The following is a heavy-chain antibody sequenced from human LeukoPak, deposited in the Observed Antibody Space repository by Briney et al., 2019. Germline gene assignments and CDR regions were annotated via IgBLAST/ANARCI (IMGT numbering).Heavy chain of an antibody. D-gene: IGHD3-10*01. J-gene: IGHJ4*02. V-gene: IGHV4-59*01. CDR1: GYSITSYY. Sequence: NPAETLSLTCTVSGYSITSYYWSWIRQPPGKGLEWIAYLFYSGSTDYNPSLESRVTISVDTSKNQFSLKLRSVTAADTAVYYCATVAVIRGVTYFDYWGQGTLVTVSS. CDR3: ATVAVIRGVTYFDY. CDR2: LFYSGST.